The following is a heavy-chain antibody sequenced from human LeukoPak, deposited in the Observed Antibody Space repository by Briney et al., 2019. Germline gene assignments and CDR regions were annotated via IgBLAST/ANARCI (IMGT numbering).Heavy chain of an antibody. J-gene: IGHJ3*02. CDR2: INSDGSRT. CDR1: GFTFSSYW. V-gene: IGHV3-74*01. D-gene: IGHD3-16*02. Sequence: GGSLRLSCAASGFTFSSYWMHWVRQAPGKGLVWVSRINSDGSRTSYADSVKGRFTISRDNAKNTLYLQMNSLRAEDTAVYYCARAVVLGELSLWDAFDIWGQGTVVTVSS. CDR3: ARAVVLGELSLWDAFDI.